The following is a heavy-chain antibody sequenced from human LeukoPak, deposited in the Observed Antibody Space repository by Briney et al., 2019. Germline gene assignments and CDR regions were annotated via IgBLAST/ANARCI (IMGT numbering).Heavy chain of an antibody. J-gene: IGHJ4*02. CDR3: ARDGRGITTFGVVIRLGN. CDR1: GYTFTGYY. D-gene: IGHD3-3*01. V-gene: IGHV1-2*02. CDR2: INPNSGGT. Sequence: ASVKVSCKASGYTFTGYYMHWVRQAPGQGLEWMGWINPNSGGTNYAQKFQGRVTMTRDTSISTAYMELSRLRSDDTAVYYCARDGRGITTFGVVIRLGNWGQGTLVTVSS.